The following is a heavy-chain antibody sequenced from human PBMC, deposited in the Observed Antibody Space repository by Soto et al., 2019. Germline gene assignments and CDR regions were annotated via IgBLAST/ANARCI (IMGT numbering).Heavy chain of an antibody. J-gene: IGHJ6*02. CDR3: ARATLGYCSSTSCYGGMDV. D-gene: IGHD2-2*01. CDR1: GGTFSSYA. CDR2: IIPIFGTA. V-gene: IGHV1-69*13. Sequence: ASVKVSCKASGGTFSSYAISWVRQAPGQGLEWMGGIIPIFGTANYAQKFQGRVTITADESTSTAYMELSSLRSEDTAVYYCARATLGYCSSTSCYGGMDVWGQGTTVTVSS.